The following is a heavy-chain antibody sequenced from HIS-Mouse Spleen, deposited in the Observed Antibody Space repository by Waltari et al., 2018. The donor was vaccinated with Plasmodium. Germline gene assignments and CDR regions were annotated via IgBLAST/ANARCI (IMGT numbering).Heavy chain of an antibody. V-gene: IGHV1-18*01. J-gene: IGHJ4*02. CDR2: ANAKNGKT. CDR1: GYTFTSYG. CDR3: ARLLPWVHGHFDY. D-gene: IGHD1-26*01. Sequence: QVQLVQSGAEVKKHGASVKVSCKASGYTFTSYGISWVRQAPGQGLEWMGRANAKNGKTNDEKKLQGRVTMTPDTSRRTAYMELRSLRSDDTAVYYCARLLPWVHGHFDYWGQGTLVTVSS.